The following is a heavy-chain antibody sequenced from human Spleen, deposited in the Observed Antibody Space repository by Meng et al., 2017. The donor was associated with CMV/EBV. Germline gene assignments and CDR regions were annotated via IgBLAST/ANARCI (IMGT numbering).Heavy chain of an antibody. CDR2: INPSGGST. J-gene: IGHJ2*01. Sequence: GQVGECGVEVNKPGASVKVYSKASGYTFTGYYMYWVRQAPGQGLEWMGIINPSGGSTIYAQKFQGRVTMTRDTSTSTVYMELSILRSEDTAVYYCARDGNISAQQLWYFDLWGRGTLVTVSS. CDR1: GYTFTGYY. V-gene: IGHV1-46*01. CDR3: ARDGNISAQQLWYFDL. D-gene: IGHD6-13*01.